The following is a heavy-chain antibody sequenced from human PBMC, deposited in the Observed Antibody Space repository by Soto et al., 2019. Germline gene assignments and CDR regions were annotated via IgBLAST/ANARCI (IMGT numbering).Heavy chain of an antibody. Sequence: PSETLSLTCAVSGGSISSSNWWSWVRQPPGKGLEWIGEIYHSGSTNYNPSLKSRVTISVDKSKNQFSLKLSSVTAADTAVYYCAADTVTLYYYYYGMDVWGQGTTVTVSS. V-gene: IGHV4-4*02. CDR1: GGSISSSNW. CDR3: AADTVTLYYYYYGMDV. CDR2: IYHSGST. D-gene: IGHD4-17*01. J-gene: IGHJ6*02.